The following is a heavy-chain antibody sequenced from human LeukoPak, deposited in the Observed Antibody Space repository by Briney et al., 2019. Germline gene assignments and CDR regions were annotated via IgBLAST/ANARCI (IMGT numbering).Heavy chain of an antibody. CDR3: AEVGGRGLVQLYYFDY. D-gene: IGHD6-19*01. V-gene: IGHV3-30*02. CDR2: IRYDGSNK. CDR1: GFTFSSYG. Sequence: GGSPRLSCAASGFTFSSYGMHWVRQAPGKGLEWVAFIRYDGSNKYYADSVKGRFTISRDNSKNTLYLQMNSLRAEDTAVYNCAEVGGRGLVQLYYFDYWGQGTLVTVSS. J-gene: IGHJ4*02.